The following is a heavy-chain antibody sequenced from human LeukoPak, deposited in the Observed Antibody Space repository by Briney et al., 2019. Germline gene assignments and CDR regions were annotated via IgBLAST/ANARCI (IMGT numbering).Heavy chain of an antibody. Sequence: ASVKVSCKVSGYTLTELSMHWVRQAPGKGLEWMGGFDPEDGETIYAQQFQGRVTMTEDTSTDTAYMELSSLRSEDTAVYYCARVGRWYSSSSGPYYFDYWGQGTLVTVSS. D-gene: IGHD6-6*01. J-gene: IGHJ4*02. CDR1: GYTLTELS. CDR2: FDPEDGET. CDR3: ARVGRWYSSSSGPYYFDY. V-gene: IGHV1-24*01.